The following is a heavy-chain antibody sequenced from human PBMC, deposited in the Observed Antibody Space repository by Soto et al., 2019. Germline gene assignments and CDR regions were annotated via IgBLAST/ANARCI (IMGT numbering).Heavy chain of an antibody. CDR1: GYTFTSYD. D-gene: IGHD3-3*01. J-gene: IGHJ4*02. CDR2: MNPNSGDS. Sequence: QVQLVQSGAEVKRPGASVRVSCKASGYTFTSYDINWVRQAPGQGLEWMGWMNPNSGDSGYAQKFQGRVTMTRNTSTSTAYMDLSSLTSEDTAVYYCARGVRLDVLRFLEWSPHFDYRGQGTLVTVSS. V-gene: IGHV1-8*01. CDR3: ARGVRLDVLRFLEWSPHFDY.